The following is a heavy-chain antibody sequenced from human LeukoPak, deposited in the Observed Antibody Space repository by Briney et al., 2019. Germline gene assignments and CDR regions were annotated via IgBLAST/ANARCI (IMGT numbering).Heavy chain of an antibody. D-gene: IGHD1-1*01. Sequence: SETLSLTCAVYGGSFSGYYWSWIRQPPGKGLEWIGEINHSGSTNYNPSLKSRVTISVDTSKNQFSLELSSVTAADTAVYYCARGTTATTDYYYGMDVWGKGTTVTVSS. CDR3: ARGTTATTDYYYGMDV. CDR1: GGSFSGYY. J-gene: IGHJ6*04. V-gene: IGHV4-34*01. CDR2: INHSGST.